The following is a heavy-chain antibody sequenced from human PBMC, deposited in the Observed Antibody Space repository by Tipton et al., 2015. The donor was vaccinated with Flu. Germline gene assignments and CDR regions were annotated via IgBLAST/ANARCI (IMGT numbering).Heavy chain of an antibody. CDR2: IHYSGST. CDR1: GGSISDHY. V-gene: IGHV4-59*11. D-gene: IGHD5-12*01. CDR3: ARGIGYANTHYDS. Sequence: GLVKPSETLSLKCTVSGGSISDHYWSWIRQPPGKGLEWIGYIHYSGSTNYNPSLKSRVSISMDTSKTQFSLKLNSVTAADTAIYYCARGIGYANTHYDSWGRGTLVTVSS. J-gene: IGHJ4*02.